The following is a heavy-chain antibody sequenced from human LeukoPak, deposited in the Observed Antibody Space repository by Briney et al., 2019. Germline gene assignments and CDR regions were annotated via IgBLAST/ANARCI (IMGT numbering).Heavy chain of an antibody. CDR3: AKDRVSPGFNWFDP. J-gene: IGHJ5*02. CDR2: INGRGDNT. V-gene: IGHV3-23*01. D-gene: IGHD2/OR15-2a*01. CDR1: GVIISSYA. Sequence: PGGSLRLSCAASGVIISSYAMSWVRQAPGKGLEWVSAINGRGDNTYYADFVKGRFTISRDNSKSTVYLQMNSPRTEDTAVYYCAKDRVSPGFNWFDPWGQGTLVTVSS.